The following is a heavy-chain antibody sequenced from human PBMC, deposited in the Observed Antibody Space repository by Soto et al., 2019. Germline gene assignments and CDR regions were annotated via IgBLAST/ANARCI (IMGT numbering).Heavy chain of an antibody. CDR2: INHSGST. CDR1: GGSFSGYY. D-gene: IGHD1-26*01. Sequence: QVQLQQWGAGLLKPSETLSLTCAVYGGSFSGYYWSWIRQPPGKGLEWIGEINHSGSTNYNPSLKSRVTIAVDTSKHQFSLKLSSVTAADTAVYYCARGSGRLWGQGTMVTGSS. CDR3: ARGSGRL. J-gene: IGHJ3*01. V-gene: IGHV4-34*01.